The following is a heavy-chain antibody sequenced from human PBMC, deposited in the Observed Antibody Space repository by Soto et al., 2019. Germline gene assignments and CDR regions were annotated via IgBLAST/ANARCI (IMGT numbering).Heavy chain of an antibody. CDR3: ARGNGPPTYYFEY. CDR1: GYSFTSYW. V-gene: IGHV5-51*01. Sequence: PGESLKISCKASGYSFTSYWIGWVRQMPGKGLELMGIMYPGDSDTRYSPSFQGQVTISADKSISTAYLQWSSLKASDTAIYYCARGNGPPTYYFEYCGQGTLVTVSS. D-gene: IGHD4-17*01. CDR2: MYPGDSDT. J-gene: IGHJ4*02.